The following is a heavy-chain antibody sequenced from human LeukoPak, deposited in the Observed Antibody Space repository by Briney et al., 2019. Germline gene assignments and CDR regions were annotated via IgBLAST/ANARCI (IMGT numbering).Heavy chain of an antibody. V-gene: IGHV3-21*01. CDR1: GFTFSSFS. J-gene: IGHJ4*02. CDR3: AKSRIAVAGNDY. Sequence: GGSLRLSCAASGFTFSSFSMNWVRQAPGKGLEWVSSISSSSSYIYYADSVKGRFTISRDNAKNSLYLQMTSLRAEDMAVYDCAKSRIAVAGNDYWGQGTLVTVSS. D-gene: IGHD6-19*01. CDR2: ISSSSSYI.